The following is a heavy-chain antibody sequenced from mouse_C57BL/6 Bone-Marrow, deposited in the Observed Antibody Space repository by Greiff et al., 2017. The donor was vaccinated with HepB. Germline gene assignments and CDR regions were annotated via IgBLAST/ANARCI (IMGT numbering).Heavy chain of an antibody. CDR1: GYTFTSYG. Sequence: VQLQQSGAELVRPGASVKLSCTASGYTFTSYGISWVKQRTGQGLEWIGEIYPGNGNTNYNEKFKGKATLTADKSSSTAYMELRSLTSEDSADYFCASPRNYFDYGGQGTTLPVSS. V-gene: IGHV1-81*01. CDR2: IYPGNGNT. J-gene: IGHJ2*01. CDR3: ASPRNYFDY.